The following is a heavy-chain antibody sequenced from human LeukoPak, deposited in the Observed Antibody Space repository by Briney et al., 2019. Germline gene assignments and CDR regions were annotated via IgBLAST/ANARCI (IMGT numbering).Heavy chain of an antibody. CDR2: IITIFGTA. CDR1: VGTYTNYA. CDR3: ASSTRAPPGGCTAMVVGPFDY. J-gene: IGHJ4*02. D-gene: IGHD5-18*01. Sequence: SVTVSFKSCVGTYTNYAISWVRPAPGQGLEWMGGIITIFGTANYAQKLQGRVTITADESTSTAYMELSRQRSDDTAVYHSASSTRAPPGGCTAMVVGPFDYWGQGTLVTVSS. V-gene: IGHV1-69*13.